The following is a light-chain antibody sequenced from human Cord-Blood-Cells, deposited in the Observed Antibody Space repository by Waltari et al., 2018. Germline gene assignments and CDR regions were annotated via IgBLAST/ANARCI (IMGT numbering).Light chain of an antibody. CDR2: WAS. V-gene: IGKV4-1*01. J-gene: IGKJ4*01. Sequence: DIVMTQSPDSLAVSLGARAPINCKSSPSVLYRSNNKNYLAWYQQKPGQPPKLLIYWASTRESGVPDRFSGSGSGTDFTLTISSLQAEDVAVYYCQQYYSTPLTFGGGTKVEIK. CDR1: PSVLYRSNNKNY. CDR3: QQYYSTPLT.